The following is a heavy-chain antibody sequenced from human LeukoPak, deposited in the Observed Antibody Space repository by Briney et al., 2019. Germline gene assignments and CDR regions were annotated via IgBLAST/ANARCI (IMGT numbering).Heavy chain of an antibody. V-gene: IGHV5-51*01. CDR2: IYPADSET. Sequence: GESLKISCKGSGYSFTSYWIGWVRQMPGKGLEWLGIIYPADSETRYSPSVQGQVTISADKSTSTAYLQWSSLKASDTAMYYCARLRPQDAFDIWGQGTMVSVSS. CDR1: GYSFTSYW. CDR3: ARLRPQDAFDI. J-gene: IGHJ3*02.